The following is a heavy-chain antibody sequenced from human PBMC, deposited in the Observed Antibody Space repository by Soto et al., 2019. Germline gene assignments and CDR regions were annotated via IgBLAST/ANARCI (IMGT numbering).Heavy chain of an antibody. Sequence: QVHLVQSGAEVKKPGASVKVSCKGSGYGFTTYGITWVRQAPGQGLEWMAWISAHNGNTNYAQKLQGRVTVTRDTSTSTAYMELRSLRSDNTAVDYCARGRYVDYWGQGALVTVSS. CDR3: ARGRYVDY. CDR1: GYGFTTYG. D-gene: IGHD1-1*01. J-gene: IGHJ4*02. CDR2: ISAHNGNT. V-gene: IGHV1-18*01.